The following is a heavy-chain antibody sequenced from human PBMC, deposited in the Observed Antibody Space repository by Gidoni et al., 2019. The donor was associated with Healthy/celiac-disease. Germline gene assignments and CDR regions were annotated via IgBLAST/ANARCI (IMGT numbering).Heavy chain of an antibody. V-gene: IGHV4-39*01. CDR2: IYYSGST. J-gene: IGHJ4*02. D-gene: IGHD2-8*01. CDR1: GGSISSSSYY. Sequence: QLQLQESGPGLVKPSETLSLTCTVSGGSISSSSYYWGWIRQPPGKGLEWIGSIYYSGSTYYNPSLKSRVTISVDTSKNQFSLKLSSVTAADTAVYYCARLDIVLMMYGYWGQGTLVTVSS. CDR3: ARLDIVLMMYGY.